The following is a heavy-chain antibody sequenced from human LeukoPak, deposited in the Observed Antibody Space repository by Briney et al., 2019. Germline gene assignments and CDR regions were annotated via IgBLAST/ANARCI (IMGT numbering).Heavy chain of an antibody. V-gene: IGHV3-30*18. CDR2: ISYDGSNK. D-gene: IGHD6-13*01. CDR3: AKGYSSSSTDAFDI. CDR1: GLTFSSYG. Sequence: GGSLRLSCAASGLTFSSYGMHWVRQAPGKGLEWVAVISYDGSNKYYADSVKGRFTISRDNSKNTLYLQMNSLRAEDTAVYYCAKGYSSSSTDAFDIWGQGTMVTVSS. J-gene: IGHJ3*02.